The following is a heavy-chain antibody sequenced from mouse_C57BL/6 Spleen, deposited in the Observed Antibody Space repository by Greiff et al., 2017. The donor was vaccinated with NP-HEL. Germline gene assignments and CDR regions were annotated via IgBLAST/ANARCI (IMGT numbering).Heavy chain of an antibody. J-gene: IGHJ4*01. V-gene: IGHV1-72*01. CDR2: IDPNSGGT. Sequence: QVQLKESGAELVKPGASVKLSCKASGYTFTSYWMHWVKQRPGRGLEWIGRIDPNSGGTKYNEKFKSKATLTVDKPSSTAYMQLSSLTSVDSAVYYCARSGAYYSNLYAMDYWGQGTSVTVSS. CDR1: GYTFTSYW. CDR3: ARSGAYYSNLYAMDY. D-gene: IGHD2-5*01.